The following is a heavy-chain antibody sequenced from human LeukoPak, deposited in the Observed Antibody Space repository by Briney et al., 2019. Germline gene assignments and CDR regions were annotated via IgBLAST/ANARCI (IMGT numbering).Heavy chain of an antibody. Sequence: PGRSLRLSCAASGFTFSSYGMHWVRQAPGKGLEWVAVIWYDGSNKYYADSVKGRFTISRDNAKNSLYLQMNSLRAEDTAVYYCARDRRYYDFWSGYSDYWGQGTRVTVSS. V-gene: IGHV3-33*01. J-gene: IGHJ4*02. CDR1: GFTFSSYG. CDR3: ARDRRYYDFWSGYSDY. CDR2: IWYDGSNK. D-gene: IGHD3-3*01.